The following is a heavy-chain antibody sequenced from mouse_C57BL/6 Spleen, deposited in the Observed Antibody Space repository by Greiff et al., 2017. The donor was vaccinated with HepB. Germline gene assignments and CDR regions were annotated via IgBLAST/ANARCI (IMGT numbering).Heavy chain of an antibody. V-gene: IGHV1-9*01. Sequence: VQLVESGAELMKPGASVKLSCKATGYTFTGYWIEWVKQRPGHGLEWIGEILPGSGSTNYNEKFKGKATFTADTSSNTAYMQLSSLTTEDSAIYYCARVPITTVVADWYFDVWGTGTTVTVSS. J-gene: IGHJ1*03. CDR2: ILPGSGST. CDR1: GYTFTGYW. CDR3: ARVPITTVVADWYFDV. D-gene: IGHD1-1*01.